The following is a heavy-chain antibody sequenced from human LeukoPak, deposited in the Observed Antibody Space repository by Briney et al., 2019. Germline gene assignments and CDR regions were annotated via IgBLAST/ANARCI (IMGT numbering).Heavy chain of an antibody. CDR2: IYYSGST. J-gene: IGHJ4*02. V-gene: IGHV4-28*03. Sequence: SDTLSLTCAVSGYSISSSNWWGWIRQPPGKGLEWIGYIYYSGSTNYNPSLKSRVTISVDTSKNQFSLKLSSVTAADTAVYYCARGLNSSSWYAARFPFDYWGQGTLVTVSS. D-gene: IGHD6-13*01. CDR3: ARGLNSSSWYAARFPFDY. CDR1: GYSISSSNW.